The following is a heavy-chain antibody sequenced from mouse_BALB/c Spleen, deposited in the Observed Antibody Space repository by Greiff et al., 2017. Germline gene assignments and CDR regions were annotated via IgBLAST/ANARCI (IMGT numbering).Heavy chain of an antibody. CDR2: INPYNGAT. J-gene: IGHJ3*01. V-gene: IGHV1-26*01. Sequence: EVQLHQSGPELVKPGASVKISCKASGYSFTGYYMHWVKPSHVKSLEWIGRINPYNGATSYNQNFKDKASLTVDKSSSTAYMELHSLTSEDSAVYYCAREGDYDGRKDWGEGTLVTVSA. CDR1: GYSFTGYY. CDR3: AREGDYDGRKD. D-gene: IGHD2-4*01.